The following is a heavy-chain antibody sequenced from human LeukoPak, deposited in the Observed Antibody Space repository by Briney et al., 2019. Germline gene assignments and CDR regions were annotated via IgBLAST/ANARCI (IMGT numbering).Heavy chain of an antibody. CDR3: ARSGVRGVIRAYYFDY. D-gene: IGHD3-10*01. CDR2: IIPIFGTA. V-gene: IGHV1-69*01. J-gene: IGHJ4*01. Sequence: SVKVSCKASGGTFSRYAMSWVRQTPGQGLEWMGGIIPIFGTANYAQKFQGRVTITADESTSTAYMELSSLRSEDTAVYYCARSGVRGVIRAYYFDYWGHGTLVTVSS. CDR1: GGTFSRYA.